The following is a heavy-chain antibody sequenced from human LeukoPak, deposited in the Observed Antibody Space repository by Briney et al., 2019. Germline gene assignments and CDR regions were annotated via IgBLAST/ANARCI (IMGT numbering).Heavy chain of an antibody. CDR3: ARDLSGSLDY. CDR1: GFTFSSYG. D-gene: IGHD3-22*01. Sequence: GRSLGLSCAASGFTFSSYGMHWVRQAPGKGLEWVAVIWYDGSNKYYADSVKGRFTISRDNSKNTLYLQMNSLRADDTAVYFCARDLSGSLDYWGQGTLVTVSS. J-gene: IGHJ4*02. V-gene: IGHV3-33*01. CDR2: IWYDGSNK.